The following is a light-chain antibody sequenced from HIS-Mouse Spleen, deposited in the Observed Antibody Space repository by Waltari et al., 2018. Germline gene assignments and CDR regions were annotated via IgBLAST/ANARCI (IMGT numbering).Light chain of an antibody. CDR2: GNS. CDR3: QSYDSSLSGYVV. Sequence: QSVLTQPPSVSGAPGQRVTISCTGSISNIGAGYDVHWYQQLPGTAPKLLIYGNSNRPSGVPDRFSGSKSGTSASLAITGLQAEDEADYYCQSYDSSLSGYVVFGGGTKLTVL. J-gene: IGLJ2*01. V-gene: IGLV1-40*01. CDR1: ISNIGAGYD.